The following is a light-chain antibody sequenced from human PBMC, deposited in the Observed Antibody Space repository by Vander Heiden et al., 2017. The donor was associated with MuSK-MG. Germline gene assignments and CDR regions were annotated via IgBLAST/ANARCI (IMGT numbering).Light chain of an antibody. Sequence: RVMMQSAATLSVSPGERATLSCRASQGVNGQLACYQQRPGQAPRLLMYGVSTRATGVTARFSGSGSGTEFTRTSSRLQSGDFAGYFCKSWGKLGKGTKVKSN. J-gene: IGKJ1*01. CDR3: KSWGK. V-gene: IGKV3-15*01. CDR1: QGVNGQ. CDR2: GVS.